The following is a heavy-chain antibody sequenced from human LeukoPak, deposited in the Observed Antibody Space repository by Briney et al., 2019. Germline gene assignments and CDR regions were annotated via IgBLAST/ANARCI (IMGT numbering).Heavy chain of an antibody. J-gene: IGHJ1*01. CDR1: GFTFSSYA. Sequence: GGSLRLSCAASGFTFSSYAMSWVRQAPGKGLEWVSAISGSGGSTYYADSVKRRFTISRDNSKNTLYLQMNSPRAEDTAVYYCAKESYGDYLKYFQHWGQGTLVTVSS. CDR2: ISGSGGST. V-gene: IGHV3-23*01. CDR3: AKESYGDYLKYFQH. D-gene: IGHD4-17*01.